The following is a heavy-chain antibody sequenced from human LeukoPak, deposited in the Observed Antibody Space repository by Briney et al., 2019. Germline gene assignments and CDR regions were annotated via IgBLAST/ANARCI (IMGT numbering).Heavy chain of an antibody. CDR1: GFAFSSYD. CDR3: AKDLYCSSTSCYYFDY. D-gene: IGHD2-2*01. V-gene: IGHV3-23*01. CDR2: ITLSGGST. J-gene: IGHJ4*02. Sequence: GGSLRLSCAASGFAFSSYDMSWVRQAPGKGLEWVSSITLSGGSTFYADSVKGRFTISRDNSKNTLYLQMNSLGAEDTAVYYCAKDLYCSSTSCYYFDYWGQGTLVTVSS.